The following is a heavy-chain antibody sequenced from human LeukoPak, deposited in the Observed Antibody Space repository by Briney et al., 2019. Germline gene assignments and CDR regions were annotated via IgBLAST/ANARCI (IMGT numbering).Heavy chain of an antibody. V-gene: IGHV3-7*01. CDR2: IKEDGSGK. CDR3: ARDDYGPSD. CDR1: GXTFSRNW. D-gene: IGHD4/OR15-4a*01. J-gene: IGHJ4*02. Sequence: LRLSCAASGXTFSRNWMNWVRQAPGKGLEWVAHIKEDGSGKYYVDSVRGLFTVSTYNAKNSLHLQMDNLRAEDTAVYYCARDDYGPSDWGQGTLVTVSS.